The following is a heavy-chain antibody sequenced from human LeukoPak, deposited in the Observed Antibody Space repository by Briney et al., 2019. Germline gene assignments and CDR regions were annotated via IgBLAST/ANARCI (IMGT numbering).Heavy chain of an antibody. J-gene: IGHJ4*02. Sequence: GGSLRLSCAASGFTFSSYGMHWVRPAPGKGLEWVAVISYDGSNKYYADSVKGRFTISRDNSKNTLSLQMNSLRAEDTAVYYCAKGPEYYDILTGYYLDYWGQGTLVTVSS. V-gene: IGHV3-30*18. D-gene: IGHD3-9*01. CDR3: AKGPEYYDILTGYYLDY. CDR2: ISYDGSNK. CDR1: GFTFSSYG.